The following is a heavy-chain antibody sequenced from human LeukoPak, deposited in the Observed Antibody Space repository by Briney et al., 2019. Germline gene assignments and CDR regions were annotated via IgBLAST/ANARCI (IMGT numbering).Heavy chain of an antibody. Sequence: GGSLRLSCAASGFTFDDYAMHWVRQAPGKGLEWVSGISWNSGSIGYADSVKGRFTISRDNAKNSLYLQMNSLRAEDTAVYYCAKVGTRTTVVTFDYWGQGTLVTVSS. D-gene: IGHD4-23*01. CDR3: AKVGTRTTVVTFDY. CDR2: ISWNSGSI. J-gene: IGHJ4*02. CDR1: GFTFDDYA. V-gene: IGHV3-9*01.